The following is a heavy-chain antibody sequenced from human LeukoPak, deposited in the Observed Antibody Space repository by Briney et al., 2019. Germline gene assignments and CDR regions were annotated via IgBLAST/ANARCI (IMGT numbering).Heavy chain of an antibody. V-gene: IGHV1-3*01. J-gene: IGHJ4*02. D-gene: IGHD2-21*02. CDR3: ARDKAIVVVTALFDY. CDR1: GYTFTSYA. Sequence: ASVKVSCKGSGYTFTSYAMHWVRQAPGQRLEWMGWINAGNGNTKYSQKFQGRVTITRDTSASTAYMELRSLRSDDTAVYYCARDKAIVVVTALFDYWGQGTLVTVSS. CDR2: INAGNGNT.